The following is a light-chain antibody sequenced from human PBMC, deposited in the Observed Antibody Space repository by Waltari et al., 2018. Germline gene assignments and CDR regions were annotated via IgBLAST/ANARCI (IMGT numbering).Light chain of an antibody. CDR1: QSVNRA. J-gene: IGKJ1*01. CDR3: QHFVRLPVT. Sequence: SCRASQSVNRALTWYQLKPGQAPRLLIYGASNRATGIPDGFSGSGSGTDFSLTISRLEPEDFAVYYCQHFVRLPVTFGQGTKVEIK. V-gene: IGKV3-20*01. CDR2: GAS.